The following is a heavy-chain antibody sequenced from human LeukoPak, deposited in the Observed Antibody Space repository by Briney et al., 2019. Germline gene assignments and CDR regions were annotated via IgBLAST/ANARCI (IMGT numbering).Heavy chain of an antibody. CDR1: GGSFSGYY. D-gene: IGHD3-22*01. V-gene: IGHV4-34*01. J-gene: IGHJ5*02. Sequence: PSETLSLTCAVYGGSFSGYYWSWIRQPPGKGLEWIGEINHSGSTNYNPSLKSRVTISVDTSKNQFSLKLSSVTAADTAVYYCARGHGYDSSGYYYAEANWFDPWGQGTLVTVSS. CDR3: ARGHGYDSSGYYYAEANWFDP. CDR2: INHSGST.